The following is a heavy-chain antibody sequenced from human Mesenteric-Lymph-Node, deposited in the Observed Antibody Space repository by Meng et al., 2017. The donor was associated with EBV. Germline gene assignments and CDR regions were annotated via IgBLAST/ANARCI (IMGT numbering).Heavy chain of an antibody. D-gene: IGHD3-22*01. Sequence: QVQLQQGDAGLFKPSETLSLTCAVYGGSFSGYYWSWIRQPPGKGLEWIGEINHSGSTNYNPSLKSRVTISVDTSKNQFSLKLSSVTAADTAVYYCRYYYDSSGYSLDYWGQGTLVTVSS. CDR3: RYYYDSSGYSLDY. CDR1: GGSFSGYY. V-gene: IGHV4-34*01. CDR2: INHSGST. J-gene: IGHJ4*02.